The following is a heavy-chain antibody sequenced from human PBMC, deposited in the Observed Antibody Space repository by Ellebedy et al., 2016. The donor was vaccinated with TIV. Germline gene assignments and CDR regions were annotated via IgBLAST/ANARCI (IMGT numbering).Heavy chain of an antibody. J-gene: IGHJ4*02. CDR2: ISSSSSTI. V-gene: IGHV3-48*01. Sequence: GGSLRLSCAASGFTFSSYSMNWVRQAPGKGLEWVSYISSSSSTIYYADSVKGRFTISRDNAKNSLYLQMNSLRAEDTAVYYCARRDCSSTSCYEDDFDYWGQGTLVTVSS. D-gene: IGHD2-2*01. CDR1: GFTFSSYS. CDR3: ARRDCSSTSCYEDDFDY.